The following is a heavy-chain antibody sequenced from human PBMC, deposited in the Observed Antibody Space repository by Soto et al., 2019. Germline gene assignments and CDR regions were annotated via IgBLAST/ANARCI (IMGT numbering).Heavy chain of an antibody. V-gene: IGHV3-30-3*01. CDR3: ARGAFLIAVADIDY. CDR2: ISYDGSNK. J-gene: IGHJ4*02. D-gene: IGHD6-19*01. Sequence: GGSLRLSCAASGFTFSSYAMHWVRQAPGKGLEWVAVISYDGSNKYYADPVKGRFTISRDNSKNTLYLQMNSLRAEDTAVYYCARGAFLIAVADIDYWGQGTLVTVSS. CDR1: GFTFSSYA.